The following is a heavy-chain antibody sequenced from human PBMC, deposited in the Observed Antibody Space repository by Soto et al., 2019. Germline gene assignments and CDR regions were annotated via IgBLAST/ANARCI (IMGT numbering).Heavy chain of an antibody. Sequence: QVQLQESGPGLVKPSETLSLSCTVSGGSINTYYWNWIRQPAGKGLEWIGRIYSSGATNYNPAFNNRVTVSTQTPTNHFSLRLSSVTPADTAVYYCAREHKVVNDFEFWGQGILVTVSS. CDR3: AREHKVVNDFEF. CDR2: IYSSGAT. V-gene: IGHV4-4*07. J-gene: IGHJ4*02. CDR1: GGSINTYY. D-gene: IGHD2-15*01.